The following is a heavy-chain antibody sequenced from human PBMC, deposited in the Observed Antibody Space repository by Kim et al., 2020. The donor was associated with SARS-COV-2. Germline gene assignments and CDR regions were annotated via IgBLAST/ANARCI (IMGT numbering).Heavy chain of an antibody. J-gene: IGHJ3*02. D-gene: IGHD6-13*01. CDR3: AKDAAAATGAFDI. V-gene: IGHV3-23*01. Sequence: YADSVKGRFTISRDNSKNTLYLQMNSLRAEDTAVYYCAKDAAAATGAFDIWGQGTMVTVSS.